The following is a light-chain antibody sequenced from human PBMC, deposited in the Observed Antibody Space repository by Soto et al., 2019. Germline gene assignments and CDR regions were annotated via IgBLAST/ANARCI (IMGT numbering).Light chain of an antibody. V-gene: IGLV2-8*01. J-gene: IGLJ3*02. CDR1: SSDVGGYNY. CDR2: EVS. CDR3: SSDAGSNNLGV. Sequence: QSVLTQPPSASGSPGQSVTISCTGTSSDVGGYNYVSWYQQYPGKAPKLMIFEVSKRPSGVPDRFSGSKSGNTASLTVSGLQAEDEADYYCSSDAGSNNLGVFGGGTKLTVL.